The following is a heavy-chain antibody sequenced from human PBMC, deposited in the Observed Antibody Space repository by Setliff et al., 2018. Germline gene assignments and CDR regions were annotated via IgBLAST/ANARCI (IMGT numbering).Heavy chain of an antibody. J-gene: IGHJ6*03. Sequence: SVKVSCKASGGTFRSYIISWVRQAPGQGLEWMGGIIPIFGTPNYAQEFQGRVTITADESTNTAYMELSSLRSEDTATYYCAREKVVVVSATSYHYYMDVWGKGTTVTVSS. CDR3: AREKVVVVSATSYHYYMDV. CDR1: GGTFRSYI. V-gene: IGHV1-69*13. D-gene: IGHD2-15*01. CDR2: IIPIFGTP.